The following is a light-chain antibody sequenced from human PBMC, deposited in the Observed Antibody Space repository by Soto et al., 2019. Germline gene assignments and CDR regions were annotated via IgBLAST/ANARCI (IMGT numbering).Light chain of an antibody. Sequence: EIVMTQSPATLSVSPGERATLSCRASQSVSSNLAWYQQKPGQAPRLLIYGASTRATGIPARFSGSGSGTEFTLTISILQSEDFAVYYCQQYNNCPFTFGGGTKVEIK. J-gene: IGKJ4*01. CDR1: QSVSSN. CDR2: GAS. V-gene: IGKV3-15*01. CDR3: QQYNNCPFT.